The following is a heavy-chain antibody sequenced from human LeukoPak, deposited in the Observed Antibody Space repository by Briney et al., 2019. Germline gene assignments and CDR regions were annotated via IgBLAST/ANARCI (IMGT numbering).Heavy chain of an antibody. CDR2: MSYDGSKE. D-gene: IGHD5-24*01. J-gene: IGHJ4*02. CDR3: ARGDGYSFNYFDY. CDR1: GFTFSSYG. V-gene: IGHV3-30*03. Sequence: GRSLRLSCAASGFTFSSYGMHWVRQAPGKGLEWVAVMSYDGSKEYYADSVKGRFTISRDNSKNILYLQMSSLRAEDTALYYCARGDGYSFNYFDYWGQGTLVAVSS.